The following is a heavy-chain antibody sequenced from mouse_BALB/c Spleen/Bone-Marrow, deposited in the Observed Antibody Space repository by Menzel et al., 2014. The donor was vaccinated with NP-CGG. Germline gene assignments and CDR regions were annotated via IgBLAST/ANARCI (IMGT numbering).Heavy chain of an antibody. D-gene: IGHD2-1*01. CDR1: GFTFSSYG. CDR2: ISSNGGST. J-gene: IGHJ2*01. V-gene: IGHV5-6-3*01. Sequence: EVNVVESGGGLVQPGGSLKLSCAASGFTFSSYGMSWVRQTPDKRLELVASISSNGGSTYYPDSVKGRFTISRDNAKNTLSLQMSSLKSEDTAMYYCARGNYGNYVDYFDYWGQGTTLTVSS. CDR3: ARGNYGNYVDYFDY.